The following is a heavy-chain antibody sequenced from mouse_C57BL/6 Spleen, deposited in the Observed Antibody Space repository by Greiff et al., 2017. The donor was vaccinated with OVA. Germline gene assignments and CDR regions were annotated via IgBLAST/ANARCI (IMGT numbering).Heavy chain of an antibody. Sequence: VQLQQSGPGLVQPSQSLSITCTVSGFSLTSYGVHWVRQSPGKGLEWLGVIWSGGSTDYNAAFMSRLSNTKDNSKSQVFFKMNSLQADDTAIYYCAGGYDGGDYDMDYWGQGTSVTVSS. CDR2: IWSGGST. CDR1: GFSLTSYG. V-gene: IGHV2-5*01. D-gene: IGHD2-2*01. CDR3: AGGYDGGDYDMDY. J-gene: IGHJ4*01.